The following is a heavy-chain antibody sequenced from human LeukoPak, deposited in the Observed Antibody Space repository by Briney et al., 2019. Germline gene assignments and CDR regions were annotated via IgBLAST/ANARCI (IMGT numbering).Heavy chain of an antibody. J-gene: IGHJ4*02. V-gene: IGHV3-30-3*01. CDR3: ARETASLQAPYVY. CDR1: GFTFSSYA. CDR2: ISYDGSNK. D-gene: IGHD4-4*01. Sequence: GGSLRLSCAASGFTFSSYAMPWVRQAPGKGLEWVAVISYDGSNKYYADSVKGRFTISRDNSKNTLYLQMNSLRAEDTAVYYCARETASLQAPYVYWGQGTLVTVSS.